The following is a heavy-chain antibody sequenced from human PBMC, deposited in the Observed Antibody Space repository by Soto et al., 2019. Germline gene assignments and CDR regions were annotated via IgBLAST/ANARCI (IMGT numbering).Heavy chain of an antibody. Sequence: SETLYITCAFYVGSFSVYYWSWIRQPPGKGLDLIGEINHSGSTNYNPSLKSRVTISVDTSKNQFSLKLSSVTAADTAVYYCARLIRGIWSGYYRSYYYGMDVWGQGTTVTVSS. CDR1: VGSFSVYY. CDR2: INHSGST. J-gene: IGHJ6*01. CDR3: ARLIRGIWSGYYRSYYYGMDV. V-gene: IGHV4-34*01. D-gene: IGHD3-3*01.